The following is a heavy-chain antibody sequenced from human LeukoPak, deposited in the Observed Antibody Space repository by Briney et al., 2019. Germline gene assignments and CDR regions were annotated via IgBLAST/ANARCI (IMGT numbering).Heavy chain of an antibody. V-gene: IGHV1-2*02. D-gene: IGHD2-2*01. CDR1: GYIFPAYH. J-gene: IGHJ5*02. CDR3: AREGCSTSNCHVIGDDKWFDP. CDR2: INPYSGGT. Sequence: ASVKVSCKASGYIFPAYHMHWVRQAPGQGLEWMGWINPYSGGTKYALKFQGRVTLTTDTSISTAYMDLSRLTSDDTAVYYCAREGCSTSNCHVIGDDKWFDPWGQGTLVTVSS.